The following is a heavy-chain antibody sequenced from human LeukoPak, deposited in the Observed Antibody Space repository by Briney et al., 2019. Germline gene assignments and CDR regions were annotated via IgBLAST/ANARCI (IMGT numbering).Heavy chain of an antibody. V-gene: IGHV4-59*01. CDR2: IYYSGSN. Sequence: SETLSLTCSVSGGSISSSYWTWARQPPGKGLEWIGHIYYSGSNNYNPSLKGRVTISVDTSKNQLSLNLSSVTGADTAVYYCARVLKGPGYIDYWGQGILVTVSS. CDR1: GGSISSSY. J-gene: IGHJ4*02. CDR3: ARVLKGPGYIDY.